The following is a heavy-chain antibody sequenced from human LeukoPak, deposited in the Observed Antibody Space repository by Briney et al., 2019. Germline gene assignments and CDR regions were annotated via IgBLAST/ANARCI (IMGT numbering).Heavy chain of an antibody. J-gene: IGHJ4*02. CDR3: ARLAYCGGDCFSGLNPFDY. D-gene: IGHD2-21*01. CDR1: GFTFSSYW. Sequence: GGSLRLSCAASGFTFSSYWMSWVRQAPGQGLEWVANVKQDGSEEYYVDSVKGRFTISRDNAKNSLYLQMNSLRAEDTAVYYCARLAYCGGDCFSGLNPFDYWGQGALVTVSS. CDR2: VKQDGSEE. V-gene: IGHV3-7*01.